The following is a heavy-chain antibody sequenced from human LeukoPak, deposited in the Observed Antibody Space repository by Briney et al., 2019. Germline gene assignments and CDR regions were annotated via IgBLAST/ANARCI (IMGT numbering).Heavy chain of an antibody. D-gene: IGHD1-20*01. CDR2: IYHSGST. CDR1: GSSISSGYY. V-gene: IGHV4-38-2*02. Sequence: SETLSLTCTVSGSSISSGYYWGWIRQPPGKGLEWIGSIYHSGSTYYNPSLKSRVTISVDTSKNQFSLRLSSVTAADTAVYYCAGLTRTMGFDPWGQGTLVTVSS. CDR3: AGLTRTMGFDP. J-gene: IGHJ5*02.